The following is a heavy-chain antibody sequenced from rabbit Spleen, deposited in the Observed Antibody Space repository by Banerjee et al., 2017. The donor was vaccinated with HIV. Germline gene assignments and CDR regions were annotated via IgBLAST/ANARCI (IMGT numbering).Heavy chain of an antibody. CDR2: IDAGDSGFT. J-gene: IGHJ4*01. Sequence: QSLEESGGDLVKPGASLTLTCIASGVSFSGASYMCWVRQAPGKGLEWVVCIDAGDSGFTYFANWAKGRFTISKTSSTTVTLQMTSLTAADTATYFCLRYRANIGGDYGPYYFDLWGPGTLVTVS. V-gene: IGHV1S40*01. D-gene: IGHD2-1*01. CDR3: LRYRANIGGDYGPYYFDL. CDR1: GVSFSGASY.